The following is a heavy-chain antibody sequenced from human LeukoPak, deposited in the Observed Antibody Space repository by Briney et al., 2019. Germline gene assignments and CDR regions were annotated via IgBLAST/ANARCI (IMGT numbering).Heavy chain of an antibody. CDR1: GFTFSSYS. V-gene: IGHV3-21*04. D-gene: IGHD2/OR15-2a*01. J-gene: IGHJ4*02. CDR3: AKSCNSGNCYYNY. CDR2: ISSSSSYI. Sequence: GGSLRLSCAASGFTFSSYSMNWVRQAPGKGLEWVSSISSSSSYIYYADSVKGRFTISRDNSENTLSLQMNSLRADDTAIYYCAKSCNSGNCYYNYWGQGTLVTVSS.